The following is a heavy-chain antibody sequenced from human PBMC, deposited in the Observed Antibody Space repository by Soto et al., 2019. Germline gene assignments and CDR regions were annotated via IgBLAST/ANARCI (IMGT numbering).Heavy chain of an antibody. CDR3: ARDPHPYYDIFTGYTTSDDY. D-gene: IGHD3-9*01. V-gene: IGHV3-30*19. Sequence: GGSLRLSCAASGFTFSSYGMHWVRQAPGKGLEWVAVIWYDGSNKYYADSVKGRFTISRDNSKNTLYLQMNSLRAEDTAVYYCARDPHPYYDIFTGYTTSDDYCGQGSLVTVYS. CDR1: GFTFSSYG. J-gene: IGHJ4*02. CDR2: IWYDGSNK.